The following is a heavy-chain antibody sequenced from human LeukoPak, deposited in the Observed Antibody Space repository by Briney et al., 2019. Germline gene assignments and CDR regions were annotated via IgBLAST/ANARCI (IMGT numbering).Heavy chain of an antibody. V-gene: IGHV1-24*01. CDR3: ATVPLVATISRSSWFDP. CDR2: FDPEDDET. D-gene: IGHD5-12*01. J-gene: IGHJ5*02. CDR1: GNTLTELS. Sequence: APVKVSCKVSGNTLTELSIHWVRQARGKGLEWMGGFDPEDDETIYAQKFQGRVTMTEDRSTDTAYMELSSLRSEDTAVYYCATVPLVATISRSSWFDPWGQGTLVTVSS.